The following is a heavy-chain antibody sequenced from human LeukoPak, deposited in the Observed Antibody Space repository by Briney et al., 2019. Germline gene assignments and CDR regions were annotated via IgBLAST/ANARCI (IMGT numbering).Heavy chain of an antibody. Sequence: PSETLSLTCAVYGGSFSGYYWSWIRQPPGKGLEWIGEINHSGSTNYNPSLKSRVTISVDTSKNQFSLKLSSVTAADTAVYYCARVGYDIVVVPAAILYYYYYYMDVWGKGTTVTVSS. CDR2: INHSGST. D-gene: IGHD2-2*01. CDR3: ARVGYDIVVVPAAILYYYYYYMDV. CDR1: GGSFSGYY. V-gene: IGHV4-34*01. J-gene: IGHJ6*03.